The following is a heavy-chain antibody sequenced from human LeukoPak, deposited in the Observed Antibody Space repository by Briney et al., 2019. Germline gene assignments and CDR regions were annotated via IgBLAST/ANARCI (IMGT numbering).Heavy chain of an antibody. CDR2: ISGSGGST. CDR3: AREFDMGRGFDY. CDR1: GFTFSSYA. Sequence: GGSLRLSCAASGFTFSSYAMSWVRQAPGKGLEWVSAISGSGGSTYYADSVKGRFTISRDNAKNSLYLQMNSLRAEDTAVYYCAREFDMGRGFDYWGQGTLVTVSS. D-gene: IGHD1-26*01. J-gene: IGHJ4*02. V-gene: IGHV3-23*01.